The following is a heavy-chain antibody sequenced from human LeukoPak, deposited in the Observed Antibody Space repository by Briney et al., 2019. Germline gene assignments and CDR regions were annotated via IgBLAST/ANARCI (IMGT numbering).Heavy chain of an antibody. CDR3: AREDSEYYYDSSGYYVGYYYMDV. J-gene: IGHJ6*03. CDR2: KNQDGCEK. CDR1: GFTFSSYC. V-gene: IGHV3-7*01. D-gene: IGHD3-22*01. Sequence: GGSVRLPCAASGFTFSSYCMIWVRQARGKGLEGVANKNQDGCEKYYVDSVKGRFTITRDNAKNSLYLQMNSLRAEDTAVYYCAREDSEYYYDSSGYYVGYYYMDVWGKGTTVTVSS.